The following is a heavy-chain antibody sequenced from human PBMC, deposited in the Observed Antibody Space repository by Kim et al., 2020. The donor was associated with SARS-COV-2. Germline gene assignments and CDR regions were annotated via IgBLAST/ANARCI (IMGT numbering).Heavy chain of an antibody. J-gene: IGHJ6*02. CDR2: IYSGGST. CDR1: GFTVSSNY. CDR3: ARDLGIFSYYYGMDV. Sequence: GGSLRLSCAASGFTVSSNYMSWVRQAPGKGLEWVSVIYSGGSTYYADSVKGRFTISRDNSKNTLYLQMNSLRAEDTAVYYCARDLGIFSYYYGMDVWGQGTTVTVSS. D-gene: IGHD7-27*01. V-gene: IGHV3-53*01.